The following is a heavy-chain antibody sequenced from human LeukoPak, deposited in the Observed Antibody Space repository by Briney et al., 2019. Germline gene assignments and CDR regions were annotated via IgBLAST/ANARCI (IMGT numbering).Heavy chain of an antibody. Sequence: GGSLRLSCAASGFTVSSNYMSWVRQAPGKGLEWVSVIYSGGSTYYADSVKGRFTISRDNSKNTLYLRMNSLRAEDTAVYYCARRGDDSYGLNWYFDLRGRGTLVTVSS. V-gene: IGHV3-66*01. J-gene: IGHJ2*01. CDR3: ARRGDDSYGLNWYFDL. CDR2: IYSGGST. D-gene: IGHD5-18*01. CDR1: GFTVSSNY.